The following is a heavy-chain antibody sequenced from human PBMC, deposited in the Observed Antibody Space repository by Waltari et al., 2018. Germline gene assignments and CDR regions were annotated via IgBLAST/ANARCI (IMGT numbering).Heavy chain of an antibody. Sequence: DVQLVESGGGLVKPGGSLRLSCAASGFLFSSYDMNWVRQAPGKGLEGVASISGSGRTYIFYTDSVKGRFTISRDNAKNSLYLQMNSLSAEDTAVYYCTRDLYASGGDYFDPWGQGTSVTVSS. CDR3: TRDLYASGGDYFDP. V-gene: IGHV3-21*01. J-gene: IGHJ4*02. CDR2: ISGSGRTYI. D-gene: IGHD6-19*01. CDR1: GFLFSSYD.